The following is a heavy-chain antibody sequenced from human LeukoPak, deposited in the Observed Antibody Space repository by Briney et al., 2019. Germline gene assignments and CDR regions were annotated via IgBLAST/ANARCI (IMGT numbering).Heavy chain of an antibody. CDR1: GFTFNTYS. J-gene: IGHJ4*02. D-gene: IGHD2-15*01. CDR3: ARDMVADY. CDR2: ISSSSSSM. V-gene: IGHV3-48*04. Sequence: GGSLRLSCAASGFTFNTYSMNWVRQAPGKGLEWVSFISSSSSSMSYADSVKGRFTISRDNAKNSLYLQMNSLRAEDTAVYYCARDMVADYWGQGTLVTVSS.